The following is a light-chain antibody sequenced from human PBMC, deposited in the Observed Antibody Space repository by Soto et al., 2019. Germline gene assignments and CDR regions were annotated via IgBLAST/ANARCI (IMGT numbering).Light chain of an antibody. CDR3: KQFDSHPYT. CDR1: QDIIKS. V-gene: IGKV1-33*01. CDR2: EVS. Sequence: DIQMTQSPSSLSASVGDRVTITCQASQDIIKSLNWYQQKPGKAPNLLIYEVSNLETGVPSRFSGSGSGTDFTFTNSSLQPEHIATYYCKQFDSHPYTFGQRTKVEIK. J-gene: IGKJ2*01.